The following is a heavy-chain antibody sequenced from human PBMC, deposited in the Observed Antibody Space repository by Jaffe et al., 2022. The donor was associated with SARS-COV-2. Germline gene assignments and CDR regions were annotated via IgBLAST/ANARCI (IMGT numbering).Heavy chain of an antibody. J-gene: IGHJ4*02. V-gene: IGHV3-7*01. CDR1: GFTFSSYW. CDR2: IKQDGSEK. D-gene: IGHD3-3*01. CDR3: ARAPKNPEYYDFWSGYYEGYYFDY. Sequence: EVQLVESGGGLVQPGGSLRLSCAASGFTFSSYWMSWVRQAPGKGLEWVANIKQDGSEKYYVDSVKGRFTISRDNAKNSLYLQMNSLRAEDTAVYYCARAPKNPEYYDFWSGYYEGYYFDYWGQGTLVTVSS.